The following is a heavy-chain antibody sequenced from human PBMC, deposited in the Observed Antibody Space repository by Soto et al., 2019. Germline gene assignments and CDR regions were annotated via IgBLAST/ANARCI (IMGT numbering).Heavy chain of an antibody. CDR3: AKGSRFGIAVAGTSRYFDL. V-gene: IGHV3-23*01. J-gene: IGHJ2*01. CDR2: ISGSGGST. Sequence: EVQLLESGGGLVQPGGSLRLSCAASGFTFSSYAMSWVRQAPGKGLEWVSAISGSGGSTYYADSVKGRFTISRDNSKNTLYLQMNSLRAEDTAVYYCAKGSRFGIAVAGTSRYFDLWGRGTLVTASS. D-gene: IGHD6-19*01. CDR1: GFTFSSYA.